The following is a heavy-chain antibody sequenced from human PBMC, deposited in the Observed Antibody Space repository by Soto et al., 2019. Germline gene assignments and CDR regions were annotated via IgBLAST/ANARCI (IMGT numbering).Heavy chain of an antibody. Sequence: ASVKVSCKASGYTFTSYYMHWVRQAPGQGLEWMGIINPSGGSTSYAQKFQGRVTMTRDTSTSTVYMELSSLRSEDTAVYYCARGSPYYDILTGYYSPYYYYGMDVWGQGTTVTV. J-gene: IGHJ6*02. D-gene: IGHD3-9*01. CDR2: INPSGGST. CDR3: ARGSPYYDILTGYYSPYYYYGMDV. CDR1: GYTFTSYY. V-gene: IGHV1-46*01.